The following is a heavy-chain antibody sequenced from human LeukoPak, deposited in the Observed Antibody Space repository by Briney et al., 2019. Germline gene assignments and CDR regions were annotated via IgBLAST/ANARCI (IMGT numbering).Heavy chain of an antibody. D-gene: IGHD1-26*01. V-gene: IGHV1-8*01. CDR3: ARPGLSGGSYSFDY. CDR1: GYTFTSYD. CDR2: MNPNSGNT. Sequence: ASVKVSCKATGYTFTSYDINWVRQATGQGLEWMGWMNPNSGNTGYAQKFQGRVTMTRNTSISTGYMELSSLRSEDTAVYYCARPGLSGGSYSFDYWGQGTLVTVSS. J-gene: IGHJ4*02.